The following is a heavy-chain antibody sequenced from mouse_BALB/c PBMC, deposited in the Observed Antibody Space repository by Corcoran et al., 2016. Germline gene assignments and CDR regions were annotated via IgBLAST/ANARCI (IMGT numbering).Heavy chain of an antibody. CDR2: ISYDGSN. V-gene: IGHV3-6*02. D-gene: IGHD1-1*01. CDR1: GYSITSGYY. Sequence: DVQLQESGPGLVKPSQSLSLTCSVTGYSITSGYYWNWIRQFPGNKLEWVGYISYDGSNNYNPSLKNRISITRDTSKNQFFLKLNSVTTEDTATYYCARYYGLSFAYWGQGTLVTVSA. CDR3: ARYYGLSFAY. J-gene: IGHJ3*01.